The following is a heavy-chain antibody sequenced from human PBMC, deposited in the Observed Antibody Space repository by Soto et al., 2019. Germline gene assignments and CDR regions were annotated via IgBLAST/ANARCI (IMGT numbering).Heavy chain of an antibody. CDR3: ARVPTLYDFWSGYYYGIDV. CDR2: IWYDGSNK. J-gene: IGHJ6*02. Sequence: GGSLRLSCAASGFTFSSYGMHWVRQAPGKGLEWVAVIWYDGSNKYYADSVKGRFTISRDNSKNTLYLQMNSLRAEDTAVYYCARVPTLYDFWSGYYYGIDVWGQGTTVTVSS. CDR1: GFTFSSYG. D-gene: IGHD3-3*01. V-gene: IGHV3-33*01.